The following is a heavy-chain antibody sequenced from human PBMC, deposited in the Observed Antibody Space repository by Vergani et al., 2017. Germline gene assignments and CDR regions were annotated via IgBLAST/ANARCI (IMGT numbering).Heavy chain of an antibody. CDR3: AKELAAAAIGYYFDY. V-gene: IGHV3-23*04. Sequence: EVQLVESGGGLVKPGGSLRLSCAASGFTFSNAWMSWVRQAPGKGLEWVSAISGGGDSTYYADSVKGRFTISRDNSKNTLYLQMNSLRAEDTAVYYCAKELAAAAIGYYFDYWGQGTLVTVSS. CDR1: GFTFSNAW. CDR2: ISGGGDST. D-gene: IGHD2-2*01. J-gene: IGHJ4*02.